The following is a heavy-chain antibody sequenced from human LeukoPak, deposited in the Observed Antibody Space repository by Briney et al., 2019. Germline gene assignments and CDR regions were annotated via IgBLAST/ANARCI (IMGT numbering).Heavy chain of an antibody. CDR2: INSDGSST. J-gene: IGHJ4*02. D-gene: IGHD2-15*01. V-gene: IGHV3-74*01. Sequence: PGRSLSLTCAAPLLTIHTHWMNRDSQNPNKGQMCDSRINSDGSSTRYADSVKGRFTISRDNAKYTLDLQMSSLRAEDTAVYYCARVDCSGGSCYFDYWGQGTLVTVSS. CDR3: ARVDCSGGSCYFDY. CDR1: LLTIHTHW.